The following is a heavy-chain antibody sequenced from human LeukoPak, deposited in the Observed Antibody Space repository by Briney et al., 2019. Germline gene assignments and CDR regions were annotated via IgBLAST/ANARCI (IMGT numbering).Heavy chain of an antibody. D-gene: IGHD4-17*01. Sequence: PGGSLRLSCAASGFTVSSNYMSWVRHAPGKGLEWVSVIYSGGSTYYADSVKGRFTISRDNSKNTLYLQMNSLRAEDTAVYYCARVYGDYGDAFDIWGQGTMVAVYS. CDR3: ARVYGDYGDAFDI. J-gene: IGHJ3*02. CDR2: IYSGGST. V-gene: IGHV3-53*01. CDR1: GFTVSSNY.